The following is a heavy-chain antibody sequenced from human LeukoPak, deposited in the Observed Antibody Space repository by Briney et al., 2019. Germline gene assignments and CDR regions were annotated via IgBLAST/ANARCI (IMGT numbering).Heavy chain of an antibody. Sequence: GGSLRLSCAASGFTLSSYAMSWVRQAPGKGLEWVSSISGSGGTTYYVDSVKGRFTISRDNSKNTLYLQMNSLRAEDTAVYYCAKGLLMVRGVIYYFDYWGQGTLVTVSS. CDR3: AKGLLMVRGVIYYFDY. CDR1: GFTLSSYA. CDR2: ISGSGGTT. J-gene: IGHJ4*02. D-gene: IGHD3-10*01. V-gene: IGHV3-23*01.